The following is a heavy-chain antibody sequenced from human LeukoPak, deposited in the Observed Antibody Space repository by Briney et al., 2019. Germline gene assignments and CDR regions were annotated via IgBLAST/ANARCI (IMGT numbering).Heavy chain of an antibody. D-gene: IGHD5-18*01. CDR3: ARDGDTLVAFDY. Sequence: PGESLRLSCAPSAFTASSTYMSWDRQAPGKGLEWVSVIYSGGSTYYTASVKGRFTSSRDNSQNTLYLQMTSLRAEDTAVYYCARDGDTLVAFDYWGQGTLVTVSS. V-gene: IGHV3-66*02. CDR2: IYSGGST. J-gene: IGHJ4*02. CDR1: AFTASSTY.